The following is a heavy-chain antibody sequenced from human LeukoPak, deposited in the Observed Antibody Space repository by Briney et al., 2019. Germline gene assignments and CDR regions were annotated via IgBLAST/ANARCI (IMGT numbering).Heavy chain of an antibody. D-gene: IGHD1-7*01. J-gene: IGHJ6*03. CDR2: IIPIFGTA. Sequence: ASVKVSCKASGGTFSSYAISWVRQAPGQGLEWMGGIIPIFGTANYAQKFQGRVTITADKSTSTAYMELSSLRSEDTAVYYCARNNWNSPPYYYYYMDVWGKGTTVTISS. CDR3: ARNNWNSPPYYYYYMDV. CDR1: GGTFSSYA. V-gene: IGHV1-69*06.